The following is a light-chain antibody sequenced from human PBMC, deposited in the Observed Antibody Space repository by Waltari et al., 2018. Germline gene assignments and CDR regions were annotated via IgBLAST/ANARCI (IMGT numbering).Light chain of an antibody. Sequence: YELTQPPSVSVSPGQTARITCSGEALAQRYAYWYQQKPGQAPIRLIYKDEERPSGIPERCSGSMSGTTVTLTIREVQAEDEADYYCQSADSSGLSNWVFGGGTKLTVL. CDR1: ALAQRY. CDR3: QSADSSGLSNWV. J-gene: IGLJ3*02. V-gene: IGLV3-25*03. CDR2: KDE.